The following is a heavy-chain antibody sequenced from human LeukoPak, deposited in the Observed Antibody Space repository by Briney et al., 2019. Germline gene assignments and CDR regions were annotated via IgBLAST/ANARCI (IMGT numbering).Heavy chain of an antibody. J-gene: IGHJ1*01. CDR3: ARVVERWLRAGYFQH. CDR2: ISYDGSNK. Sequence: PGGSLRLPCAASGFTFSSYGMHWVRQAPGKGLEWVAVISYDGSNKYYADSVKGRFTISRDNSKNTLYLQMNSLRAEDTAVYYCARVVERWLRAGYFQHWGQGTLVTVSS. D-gene: IGHD5-24*01. V-gene: IGHV3-30*19. CDR1: GFTFSSYG.